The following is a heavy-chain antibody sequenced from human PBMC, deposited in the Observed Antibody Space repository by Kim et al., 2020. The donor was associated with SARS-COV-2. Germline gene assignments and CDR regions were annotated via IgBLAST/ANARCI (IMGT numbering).Heavy chain of an antibody. CDR2: INHSGST. Sequence: SETLSLTCAVYGGSFSGYYWSWIRQPPGKGLEWIGEINHSGSTNYNPSLKSRVTISVDTSKNQFSLKLSSVTAADTAVYYCARAIVGAYYYYYGMDVWGQGTTVTVSS. CDR3: ARAIVGAYYYYYGMDV. CDR1: GGSFSGYY. D-gene: IGHD1-26*01. J-gene: IGHJ6*02. V-gene: IGHV4-34*01.